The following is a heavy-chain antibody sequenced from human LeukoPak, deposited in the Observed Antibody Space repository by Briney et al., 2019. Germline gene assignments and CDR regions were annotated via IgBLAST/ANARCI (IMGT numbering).Heavy chain of an antibody. CDR2: MNYGGGS. J-gene: IGHJ4*02. D-gene: IGHD3-10*01. CDR1: GGSFSEYY. CDR3: ARGRGRLDY. V-gene: IGHV4-34*01. Sequence: PSETLSLTCAVYGGSFSEYYWTWIRQSPGKGLEWIGEMNYGGGSNYNPSLKSRVTISVDTSKNQFSLRLRSVIAADTAVYYCARGRGRLDYWGQGTLVTISS.